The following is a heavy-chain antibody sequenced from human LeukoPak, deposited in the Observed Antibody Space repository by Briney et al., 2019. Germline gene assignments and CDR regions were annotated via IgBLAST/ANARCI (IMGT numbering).Heavy chain of an antibody. CDR2: ISYDGSNK. V-gene: IGHV3-30*04. J-gene: IGHJ4*02. CDR3: ARGRWLVQNYFDY. D-gene: IGHD6-19*01. Sequence: PGGSLRLSCAASGFTFSSYAMHWVRQAPGKGLEWVAVISYDGSNKYYADSVKGRFTISRDNAKNSLYLQMNSLRAEDTAVYYCARGRWLVQNYFDYWGQGTLVTVSS. CDR1: GFTFSSYA.